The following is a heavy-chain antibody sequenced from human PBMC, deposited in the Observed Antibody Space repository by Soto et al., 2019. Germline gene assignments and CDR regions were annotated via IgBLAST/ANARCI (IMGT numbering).Heavy chain of an antibody. CDR3: ARDLSACSGGTCFYYGMDV. V-gene: IGHV3-30-3*01. D-gene: IGHD2-15*01. CDR1: GFTFSFHA. CDR2: ISYDGSNK. J-gene: IGHJ6*02. Sequence: QVQLVESGGGVVQPGRSLRLSCAASGFTFSFHAMHWVRQAPGKGLEWVAVISYDGSNKFYADSVKGRFTISRDNSKNTLCLQMNSLRGEDTAVYYCARDLSACSGGTCFYYGMDVWGQGTTVTVSS.